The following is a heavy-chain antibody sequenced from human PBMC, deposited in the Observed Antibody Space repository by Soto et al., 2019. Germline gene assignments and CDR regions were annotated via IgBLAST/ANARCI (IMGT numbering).Heavy chain of an antibody. D-gene: IGHD3-22*01. Sequence: EVQLLESGGGLVQPGGSLRLSCAASGFTFSSYAMSWVRQAPGKGLEWVSAISGSGGSTYYADSVKGRFTISRDNSKNTLYLQMNGLRAEDTAVDYCAKGGGTMIVVVIHFDYWGQGTLVTVSS. CDR2: ISGSGGST. V-gene: IGHV3-23*01. CDR3: AKGGGTMIVVVIHFDY. CDR1: GFTFSSYA. J-gene: IGHJ4*02.